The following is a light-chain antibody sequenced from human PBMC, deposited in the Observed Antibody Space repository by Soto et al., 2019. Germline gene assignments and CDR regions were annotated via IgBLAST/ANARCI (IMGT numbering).Light chain of an antibody. CDR3: CSYAGSYPVV. V-gene: IGLV2-11*01. CDR1: SSDVGGYNY. J-gene: IGLJ2*01. CDR2: DGS. Sequence: QSALTQPRSVSGSPGQSVTISCTGTSSDVGGYNYVSWYQQHPGKAPKLMIYDGSKRPSGVPDRFSGSKSGNTASLTISGLQAEDEADYYCCSYAGSYPVVFGGGTKVTVL.